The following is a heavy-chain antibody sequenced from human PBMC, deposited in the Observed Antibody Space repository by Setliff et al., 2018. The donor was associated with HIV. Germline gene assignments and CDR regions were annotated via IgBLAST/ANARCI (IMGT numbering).Heavy chain of an antibody. CDR2: IFASGST. CDR3: ARDRCSGCYRFDY. CDR1: GGSISTYY. V-gene: IGHV4-4*07. D-gene: IGHD6-19*01. Sequence: SETLSLTCSVSGGSISTYYLTWIRQPAGKGLEWIGRIFASGSTNYNPSLKSRVTMSVDTSKNQFSLRLSSVTAADTAVYYCARDRCSGCYRFDYWGQGTLVTVSS. J-gene: IGHJ4*02.